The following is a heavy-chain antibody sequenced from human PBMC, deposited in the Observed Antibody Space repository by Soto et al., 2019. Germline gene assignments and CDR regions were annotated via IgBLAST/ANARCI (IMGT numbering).Heavy chain of an antibody. Sequence: LSLTCLVSGFPISSTYSWGWIRQPPGKGLEWIGSISHSGTTSYSPSLTSRVSISVDTSKNQVSLKLTSVTAADTAVYFCARVTMVIRDSDHFGVDVWGHGTTVTVSS. D-gene: IGHD4-17*01. J-gene: IGHJ6*02. CDR1: GFPISSTYS. V-gene: IGHV4-38-2*02. CDR3: ARVTMVIRDSDHFGVDV. CDR2: ISHSGTT.